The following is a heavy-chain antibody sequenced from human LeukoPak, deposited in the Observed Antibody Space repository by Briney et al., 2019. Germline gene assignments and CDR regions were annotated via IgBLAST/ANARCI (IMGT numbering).Heavy chain of an antibody. D-gene: IGHD1-26*01. V-gene: IGHV3-64*04. CDR2: ISSNGGSS. CDR1: VFTFSAYA. CDR3: ARDFIVGTTDAFDF. J-gene: IGHJ3*01. Sequence: GRSLSLSCSVSVFTFSAYAMYCVRRAPRTGLEYVIGISSNGGSSFYADSGTGRFTISRHSSNNTVYLQMNSVRAEDTAVYYCARDFIVGTTDAFDFWGQGTIVTVSS.